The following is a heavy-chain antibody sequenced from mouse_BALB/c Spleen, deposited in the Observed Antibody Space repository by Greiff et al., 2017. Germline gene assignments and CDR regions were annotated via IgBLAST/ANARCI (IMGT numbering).Heavy chain of an antibody. D-gene: IGHD2-14*01. CDR2: ILPGSGST. J-gene: IGHJ4*01. V-gene: IGHV1-9*01. CDR1: GYTFSSYW. CDR3: ARRGYEGYAMDY. Sequence: VQLQQSGAELMKPGASVKISCKATGYTFSSYWIEWVKQRPGHGLEWIGEILPGSGSTNYNEKFKGKAPFTADTSSNTAYMQLSSLTSEDSAVYYCARRGYEGYAMDYWGEGTSVTVSS.